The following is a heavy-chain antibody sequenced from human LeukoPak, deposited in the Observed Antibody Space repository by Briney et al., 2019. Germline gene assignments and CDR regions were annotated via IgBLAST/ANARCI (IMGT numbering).Heavy chain of an antibody. V-gene: IGHV1-18*01. D-gene: IGHD5-18*01. J-gene: IGHJ4*02. Sequence: ASVKVSCKASGYTFTSYGISWVRQAPGQGLEWMGWISAYNGNTNYAQKLQGRVTMTTDTSTSTAYMELRSLRSDDTAVDYCAREGEDTAMGFFDYWGQGTLVTVSS. CDR2: ISAYNGNT. CDR1: GYTFTSYG. CDR3: AREGEDTAMGFFDY.